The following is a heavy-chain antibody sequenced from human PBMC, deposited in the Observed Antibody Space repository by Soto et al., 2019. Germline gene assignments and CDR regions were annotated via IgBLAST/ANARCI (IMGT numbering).Heavy chain of an antibody. J-gene: IGHJ5*02. CDR1: GGSFSGYY. D-gene: IGHD2-2*01. CDR2: INHSGST. V-gene: IGHV4-34*01. Sequence: PSETLSLTCAVYGGSFSGYYWSWIRQPPGKGLEWIGEINHSGSTNYNPSLKSRVTISVDTSKNQFSLKLSSVTAADTAVYYCAISIGYCSSTSCRNWFDPWGQGTLVTVSS. CDR3: AISIGYCSSTSCRNWFDP.